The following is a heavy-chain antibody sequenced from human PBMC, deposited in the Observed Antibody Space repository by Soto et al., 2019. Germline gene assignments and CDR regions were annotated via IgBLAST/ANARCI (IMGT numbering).Heavy chain of an antibody. CDR3: AREKRYFDWSGGAFDI. J-gene: IGHJ3*02. V-gene: IGHV4-59*01. CDR1: GGSISSYY. D-gene: IGHD3-9*01. CDR2: IYYSGST. Sequence: SETLSLTCTFSGGSISSYYWSWIRQPPGKGLEWIGYIYYSGSTNYNPPLKSRVTISVDPSKNQFSLKLSSGTAADTAVYYCAREKRYFDWSGGAFDIWGQGTMVTVSS.